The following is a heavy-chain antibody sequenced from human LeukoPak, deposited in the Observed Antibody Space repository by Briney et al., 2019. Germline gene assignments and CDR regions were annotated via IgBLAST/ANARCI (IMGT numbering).Heavy chain of an antibody. V-gene: IGHV4-38-2*02. Sequence: SETLSLTCTVSGYSISSGYYWGWIRQPPGKGLEWIGSIYHSGSTYYNPSLKSRVTISVDTSKNQFSLKLSSVTAADTAVYYCATQSVSGTTYFNYWGQGTLVTVSS. CDR2: IYHSGST. CDR3: ATQSVSGTTYFNY. J-gene: IGHJ4*02. D-gene: IGHD1-7*01. CDR1: GYSISSGYY.